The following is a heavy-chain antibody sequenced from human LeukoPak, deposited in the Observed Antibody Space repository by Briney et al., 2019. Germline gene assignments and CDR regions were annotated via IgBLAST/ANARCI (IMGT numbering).Heavy chain of an antibody. CDR1: GFTFSSYW. D-gene: IGHD3-3*01. V-gene: IGHV3-7*01. Sequence: GRSLRLSCVASGFTFSSYWMSWVRQAPGKGLEWVANIKQDGSEKYYVDSVKGRFTISRDNAKNSLYLQMNSLRAEDTAVYYCAREGGWGFWSGYMDVWGKGTTVTVSS. CDR2: IKQDGSEK. CDR3: AREGGWGFWSGYMDV. J-gene: IGHJ6*03.